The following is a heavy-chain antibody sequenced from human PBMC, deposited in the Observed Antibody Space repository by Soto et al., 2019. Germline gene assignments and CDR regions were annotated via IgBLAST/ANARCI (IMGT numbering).Heavy chain of an antibody. CDR1: GGSISSSSYY. CDR3: ARHRGDGYNFDY. Sequence: QLQLQESGPGLVKPSETLSLTCTVSGGSISSSSYYWGWIRQPPGKGLEWIGSIYYSGRTYYNPSLKSRVTISVDTSKNQFSLKLSSVTAADTAVYYCARHRGDGYNFDYWGQGTLVTVSS. V-gene: IGHV4-39*01. CDR2: IYYSGRT. J-gene: IGHJ4*02. D-gene: IGHD5-12*01.